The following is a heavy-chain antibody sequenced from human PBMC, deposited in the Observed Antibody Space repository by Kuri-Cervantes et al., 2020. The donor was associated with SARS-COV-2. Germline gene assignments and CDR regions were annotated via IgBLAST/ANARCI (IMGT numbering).Heavy chain of an antibody. CDR1: GFTFSSYS. Sequence: GESLKISCAASGFTFSSYSMNWVRQAPGKGLGWVSSISSSSSYISYADSMKGRFTISRDNAKNSLYLQMNSLRAEDTAVYYCARGNYVMYSRWPTAPSDYWGQGTLVTVSS. D-gene: IGHD3-16*01. CDR3: ARGNYVMYSRWPTAPSDY. J-gene: IGHJ4*02. CDR2: ISSSSSYI. V-gene: IGHV3-21*01.